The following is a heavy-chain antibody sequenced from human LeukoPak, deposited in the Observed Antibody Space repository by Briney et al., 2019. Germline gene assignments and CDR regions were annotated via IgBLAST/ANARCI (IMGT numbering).Heavy chain of an antibody. CDR2: ISSSGSTI. V-gene: IGHV3-11*01. Sequence: GGSLRLSCAASGFTFSDYYMSWIRQAPGKGLEWVSYISSSGSTIYYADSVKGRFTISRDNAKNSLYLQTNSLRAEDTAVYYCARSYGDLVRPYYYYGMDVWGQGTTVTVSS. J-gene: IGHJ6*02. D-gene: IGHD4-17*01. CDR3: ARSYGDLVRPYYYYGMDV. CDR1: GFTFSDYY.